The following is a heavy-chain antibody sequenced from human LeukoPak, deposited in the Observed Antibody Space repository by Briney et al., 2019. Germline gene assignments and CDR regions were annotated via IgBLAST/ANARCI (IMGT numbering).Heavy chain of an antibody. CDR3: TRGVTDYYGSGSYWDY. Sequence: GGSLRLSCTASGFTFGDYAMSWVRQAPGKGLEWVGFIRSKAYGGTTEYAASVKGRFTISRDDSKSIAYLQMNSLKTEDTAVYYCTRGVTDYYGSGSYWDYWGQGTLVTVSS. CDR1: GFTFGDYA. V-gene: IGHV3-49*04. CDR2: IRSKAYGGTT. J-gene: IGHJ4*02. D-gene: IGHD3-10*01.